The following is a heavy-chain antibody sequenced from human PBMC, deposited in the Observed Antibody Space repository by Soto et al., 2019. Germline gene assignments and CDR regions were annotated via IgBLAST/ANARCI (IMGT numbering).Heavy chain of an antibody. V-gene: IGHV4-34*01. CDR2: INHSGST. CDR3: ARSNYGDYPVNYYYGMDV. D-gene: IGHD4-17*01. CDR1: GGSFSGYY. J-gene: IGHJ6*04. Sequence: SETLSLTCAVYGGSFSGYYWSWIRQPPGKGLEWIGEINHSGSTNYNPSLKSRVTISVDTSKNQFSLKLSSVTAADTAVYYCARSNYGDYPVNYYYGMDVWGKGTTVTVSS.